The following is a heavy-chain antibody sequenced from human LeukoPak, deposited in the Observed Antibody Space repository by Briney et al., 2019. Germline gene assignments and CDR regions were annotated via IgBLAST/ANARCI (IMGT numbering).Heavy chain of an antibody. Sequence: GGSLRLSCAASGFTFSDYYMSWIRQAPGKGLEWVAVIWYDGSDKYYADSVKGRFTISRDNSKNTLYLQMNSLRAEDTAVYYCARPTYSGSYYWFDYWGQGTLVTVSS. D-gene: IGHD1-26*01. CDR3: ARPTYSGSYYWFDY. CDR1: GFTFSDYY. CDR2: IWYDGSDK. J-gene: IGHJ4*02. V-gene: IGHV3-33*08.